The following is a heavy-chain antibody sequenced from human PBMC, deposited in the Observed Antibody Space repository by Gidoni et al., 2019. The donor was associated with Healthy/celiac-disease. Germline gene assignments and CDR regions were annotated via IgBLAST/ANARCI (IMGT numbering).Heavy chain of an antibody. CDR2: INHSGST. CDR3: ARLGYCSGGSCYNYYYMDV. CDR1: GGSFSGYY. Sequence: QVQLQQWGAGLWKPSETLSLTCAVYGGSFSGYYWSWIRQPPGKGLEWIGEINHSGSTNYHPSLKSRVTISVDTSKNQFSLKLSSVTAADTAVYYCARLGYCSGGSCYNYYYMDVWGKGTTVTVSS. J-gene: IGHJ6*03. V-gene: IGHV4-34*01. D-gene: IGHD2-15*01.